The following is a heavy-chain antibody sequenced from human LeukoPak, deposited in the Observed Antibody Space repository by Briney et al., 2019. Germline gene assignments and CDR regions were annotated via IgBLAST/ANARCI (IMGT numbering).Heavy chain of an antibody. Sequence: ASVKVSCKASGYTFTSHYMHWVRQAPGQGLEWMGIINPSGGSTSYAQKFQGRVTMTRDTSTSTVYMELSSLRSEDTAVYYCARGPPTYYYDSSGYSYFQHWGQGTLVTVSS. D-gene: IGHD3-22*01. J-gene: IGHJ1*01. CDR3: ARGPPTYYYDSSGYSYFQH. CDR2: INPSGGST. V-gene: IGHV1-46*01. CDR1: GYTFTSHY.